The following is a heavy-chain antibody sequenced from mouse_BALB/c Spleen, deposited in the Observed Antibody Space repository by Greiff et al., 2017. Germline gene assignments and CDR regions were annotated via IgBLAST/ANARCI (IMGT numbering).Heavy chain of an antibody. J-gene: IGHJ3*01. Sequence: EVQLQQSGPGLVKPSQSLSLTCSVTGYSITSGYYWNWIRQFPGNKLEWMGYISYDGSNNYNPSLKNRISITRDTSKNQFFLKLNPVTTEDTATYYCARGTRFAYWGQGTLVTVSA. CDR1: GYSITSGYY. CDR2: ISYDGSN. D-gene: IGHD3-3*01. CDR3: ARGTRFAY. V-gene: IGHV3-6*02.